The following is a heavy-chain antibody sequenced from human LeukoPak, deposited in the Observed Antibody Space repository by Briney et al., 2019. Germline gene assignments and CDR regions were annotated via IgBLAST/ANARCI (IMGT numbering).Heavy chain of an antibody. V-gene: IGHV3-30-3*01. Sequence: GGSLRLSCAASGFTFSSYAMHWVRQAPGKGLEWVAVISYDGSNKYYADSVKGRFTISRDNSKNTLYLQMNSLRAEDTAVYYCAPTPRALIDYWGQGTLVTVSS. J-gene: IGHJ4*02. CDR3: APTPRALIDY. CDR2: ISYDGSNK. CDR1: GFTFSSYA.